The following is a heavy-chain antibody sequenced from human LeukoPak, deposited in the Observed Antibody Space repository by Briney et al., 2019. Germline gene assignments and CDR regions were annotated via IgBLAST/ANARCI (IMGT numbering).Heavy chain of an antibody. D-gene: IGHD2-15*01. CDR1: GGSFSGYY. J-gene: IGHJ4*02. CDR3: ASRGYCSGGSCYYIDY. V-gene: IGHV4-34*01. Sequence: SETLSLTCAVYGGSFSGYYWSWIRQPPGKGLEWIGEINHSGSTNYNPSLKSRVTISVDTSMNQFSLKLSSVTAADTAVYYCASRGYCSGGSCYYIDYWGQGTLVTVSS. CDR2: INHSGST.